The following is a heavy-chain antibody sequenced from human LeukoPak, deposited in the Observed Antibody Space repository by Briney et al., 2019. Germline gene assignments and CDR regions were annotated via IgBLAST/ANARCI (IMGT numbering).Heavy chain of an antibody. Sequence: GRSLRLSCAAPGFTFSSYGMHWVRQAPGKGLEWVAVISYDGSNKYYADSVKGRFTISRDNSKNTLYLQMNSLRAEDTAVYYCAKEKRDIVVVPAAIPWGGLDYWGQGTLVTVSS. V-gene: IGHV3-30*18. CDR1: GFTFSSYG. J-gene: IGHJ4*02. D-gene: IGHD2-2*01. CDR3: AKEKRDIVVVPAAIPWGGLDY. CDR2: ISYDGSNK.